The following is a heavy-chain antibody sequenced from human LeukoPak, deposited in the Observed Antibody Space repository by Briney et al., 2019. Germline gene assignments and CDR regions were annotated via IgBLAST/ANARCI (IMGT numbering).Heavy chain of an antibody. Sequence: GGSLRLSCAASGFKFDDYGMHWVRQPPGKGLEWISFISGDGTNTYYSDSVRGRFIISRDNSKNSLYLQLHRLTTDDTALYYCSKGLEPVSWYVDTRGQGTLVTVSS. CDR3: SKGLEPVSWYVDT. V-gene: IGHV3-43*02. CDR2: ISGDGTNT. CDR1: GFKFDDYG. J-gene: IGHJ4*02. D-gene: IGHD6-13*01.